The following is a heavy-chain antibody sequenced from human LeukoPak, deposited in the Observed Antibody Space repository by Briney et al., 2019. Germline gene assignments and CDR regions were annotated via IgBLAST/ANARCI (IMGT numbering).Heavy chain of an antibody. CDR3: ARVFDSGSQAYFYYMDV. J-gene: IGHJ6*03. V-gene: IGHV4-59*01. Sequence: SETLSLTCNVSGGSIRGYYWSWIRQSPEKGLEWIGHIYSSGSTNYNPSLKSRVTMSVDTSKNQLSLKVSSVTAADTAVYYCARVFDSGSQAYFYYMDVWGKGTTVIISS. CDR2: IYSSGST. D-gene: IGHD3-10*01. CDR1: GGSIRGYY.